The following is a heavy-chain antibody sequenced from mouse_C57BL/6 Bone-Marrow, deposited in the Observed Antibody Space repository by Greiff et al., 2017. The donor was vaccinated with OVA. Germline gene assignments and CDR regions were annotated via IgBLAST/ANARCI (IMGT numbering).Heavy chain of an antibody. V-gene: IGHV1-82*01. CDR2: IYPGDGDT. Sequence: VQLQQSGPELVKPGASVKISCKASGYAFSSSWMNWVKQRPGKGLEWIGRIYPGDGDTNYNGKFKGKATLTADKSSSTAYMQLSSLTSEDSAVYFCARGGYEDDWGQGTSVTVSS. J-gene: IGHJ4*01. CDR1: GYAFSSSW. D-gene: IGHD2-2*01. CDR3: ARGGYEDD.